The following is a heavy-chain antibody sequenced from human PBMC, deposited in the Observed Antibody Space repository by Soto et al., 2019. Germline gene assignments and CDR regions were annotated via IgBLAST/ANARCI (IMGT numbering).Heavy chain of an antibody. CDR2: IYYSGST. D-gene: IGHD1-26*01. CDR1: GGSVSSGSYY. CDR3: AVQLVGATMLVY. Sequence: QVQLQESGPGLVKPSETLSLTCTVSGGSVSSGSYYWSWIRQPPGKGLEWIGYIYYSGSTNYNPSLTRRVTLPVDTSKHPFSLKLSSVTAADTAVYYCAVQLVGATMLVYWGQGTLVTVSS. V-gene: IGHV4-61*01. J-gene: IGHJ4*02.